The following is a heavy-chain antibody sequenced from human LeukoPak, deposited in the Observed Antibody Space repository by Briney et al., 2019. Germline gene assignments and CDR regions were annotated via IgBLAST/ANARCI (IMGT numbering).Heavy chain of an antibody. CDR3: ARDSTPVGYRYGYSPVDAFDI. V-gene: IGHV3-23*01. CDR1: GSTFSSYS. D-gene: IGHD5-18*01. J-gene: IGHJ3*02. CDR2: ISGSGGST. Sequence: GGSLRLSCAASGSTFSSYSMNWVRQAPGKGLEWVSAISGSGGSTYYADSVKGRFTISRDNSKNTLYLQMNSLRAEDTAVYYCARDSTPVGYRYGYSPVDAFDIWGQGTMVTVSS.